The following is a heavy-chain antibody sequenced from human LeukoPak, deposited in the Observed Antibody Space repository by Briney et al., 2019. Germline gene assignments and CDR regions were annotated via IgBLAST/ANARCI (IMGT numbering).Heavy chain of an antibody. CDR2: IKQDGSEK. D-gene: IGHD6-13*01. Sequence: PGGSLRLSCAASGFTFSDYYMSWIRQAPGKGLEWVANIKQDGSEKYYVDSVKGRFTISRDNAKNSLYLQMNSLRAEDTAVYYCARGLGYSDYWGQGTLVTVSS. V-gene: IGHV3-7*01. CDR3: ARGLGYSDY. J-gene: IGHJ4*02. CDR1: GFTFSDYY.